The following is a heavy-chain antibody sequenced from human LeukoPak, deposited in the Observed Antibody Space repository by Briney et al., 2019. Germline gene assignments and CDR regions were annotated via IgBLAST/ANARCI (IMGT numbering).Heavy chain of an antibody. J-gene: IGHJ4*02. CDR1: GGSISSSSYY. V-gene: IGHV4-61*02. CDR3: ATDCSGSSCYPAGFDY. Sequence: SETLSLTCTVSGGSISSSSYYWNWIRQPAGKGLEWIVRIYTGGYTNYNPSVKSRVTMSVDTSKNQFSLKLSSVTAADTAVYYCATDCSGSSCYPAGFDYWGQGTLVTVSS. D-gene: IGHD2-15*01. CDR2: IYTGGYT.